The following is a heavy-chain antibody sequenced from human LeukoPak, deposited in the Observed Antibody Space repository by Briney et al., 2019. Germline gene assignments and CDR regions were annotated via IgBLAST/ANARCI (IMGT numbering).Heavy chain of an antibody. V-gene: IGHV3-21*01. Sequence: PGGSLRLSCAATRFTFSSYSMNWVRQAPGKGLEWVSSISSSSSYMYYADSVKGRFTISRDNAKNSLSLQMNSLRAEDTAVYYCARDVGMATFDYCGQGTLVTVSS. CDR3: ARDVGMATFDY. J-gene: IGHJ4*02. D-gene: IGHD1-14*01. CDR2: ISSSSSYM. CDR1: RFTFSSYS.